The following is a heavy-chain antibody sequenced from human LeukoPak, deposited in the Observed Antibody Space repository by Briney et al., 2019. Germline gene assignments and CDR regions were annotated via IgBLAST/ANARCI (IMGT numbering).Heavy chain of an antibody. Sequence: SVKVSCKASGGTFSSYAISGVRQAPGQGLEWMGGIIPIFGTANYAQKFQGRVTITADESTSTAYMELSSLRSEDTAVYYCAGRVYCSGGSCYSWFDYWGQGTLVTVSS. D-gene: IGHD2-15*01. CDR2: IIPIFGTA. J-gene: IGHJ4*02. CDR1: GGTFSSYA. V-gene: IGHV1-69*13. CDR3: AGRVYCSGGSCYSWFDY.